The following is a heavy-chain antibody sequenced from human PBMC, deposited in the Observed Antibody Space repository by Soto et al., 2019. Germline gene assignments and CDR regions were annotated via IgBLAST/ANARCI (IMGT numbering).Heavy chain of an antibody. CDR2: ISFDGSKK. J-gene: IGHJ4*02. CDR3: ARGVFYYYGSSGYSPDY. Sequence: GGSLRLSCEGSGFTSSSYVMHWVRQAPGKGLEWVALISFDGSKKNYADSVKGRFTISRDNSKNMMYLQMNSLRPEDTAVYYCARGVFYYYGSSGYSPDYWGQGXLVTVPS. CDR1: GFTSSSYV. D-gene: IGHD3-22*01. V-gene: IGHV3-30-3*01.